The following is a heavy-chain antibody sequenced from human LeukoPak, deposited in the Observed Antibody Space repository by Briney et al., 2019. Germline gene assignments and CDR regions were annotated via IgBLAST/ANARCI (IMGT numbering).Heavy chain of an antibody. J-gene: IGHJ6*02. D-gene: IGHD3-3*01. CDR1: GGSISSYY. Sequence: SETLSLTCTVSGGSISSYYWSWIRQPPGKGLEWIGYIYYSGSTNYNPSLKSRVTISVDTSKNQFSLKLSSVTAADTAVYYCARMDDFWSGSYYYGMDVWGQGTTVTVSS. CDR3: ARMDDFWSGSYYYGMDV. V-gene: IGHV4-59*01. CDR2: IYYSGST.